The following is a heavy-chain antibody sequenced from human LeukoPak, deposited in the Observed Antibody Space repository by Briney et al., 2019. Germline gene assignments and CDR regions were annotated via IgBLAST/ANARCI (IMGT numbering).Heavy chain of an antibody. J-gene: IGHJ4*02. Sequence: GGSLRLSCAASGLTFSTYVMGWVRQAPGKGLEWVSSIKGGGGDPFYADSVKGRFTISRDNSKNTLFLQLNSLRAEDSAVYYCAKGGHDFNPFYWWGQGTLVTVSS. CDR3: AKGGHDFNPFYW. D-gene: IGHD2-21*02. CDR1: GLTFSTYV. CDR2: IKGGGGDP. V-gene: IGHV3-23*01.